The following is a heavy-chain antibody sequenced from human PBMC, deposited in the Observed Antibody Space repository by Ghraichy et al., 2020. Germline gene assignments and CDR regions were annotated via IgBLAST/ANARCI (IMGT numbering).Heavy chain of an antibody. D-gene: IGHD3-10*01. CDR2: IYYSGST. Sequence: SETLSLTCTVSGGSISSYYWSWIRQPPGKGLEWIGYIYYSGSTNYNPSLKSRVTISVDTSKNQFSLELSSVTAADTAVYYCARAFGPYYFDYWGQGTLVTVSS. J-gene: IGHJ4*02. V-gene: IGHV4-59*12. CDR3: ARAFGPYYFDY. CDR1: GGSISSYY.